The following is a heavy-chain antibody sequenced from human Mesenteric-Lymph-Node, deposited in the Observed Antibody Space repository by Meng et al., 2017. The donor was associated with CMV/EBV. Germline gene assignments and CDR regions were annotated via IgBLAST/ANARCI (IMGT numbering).Heavy chain of an antibody. J-gene: IGHJ6*02. Sequence: LRPSCTVSGGSISIGDYYWSWTRQPPGKGLEWIGHTYSSGNAYYNPSLKRRVIISLDTSNNRFPLKMSSVTAAAAVVYYCARSPTYVMDHWGQGTTVTVSS. CDR1: GGSISIGDYY. V-gene: IGHV4-30-4*08. CDR3: ARSPTYVMDH. CDR2: TYSSGNA.